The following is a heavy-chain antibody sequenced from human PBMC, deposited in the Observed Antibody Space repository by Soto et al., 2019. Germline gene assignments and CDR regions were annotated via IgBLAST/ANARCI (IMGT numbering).Heavy chain of an antibody. Sequence: EVQLVESGGGLVQPGGSLRLSCAASGFTFSAFEMNWVRQAPGKGLEWLSYIYNSGSTMTYADSVKGRFAISRDNAKNSRYCEMYSLRAEDTAVYYCARESGGTGLDVWGQGTTVTVSS. CDR3: ARESGGTGLDV. V-gene: IGHV3-48*03. CDR2: IYNSGSTM. D-gene: IGHD1-1*01. J-gene: IGHJ6*02. CDR1: GFTFSAFE.